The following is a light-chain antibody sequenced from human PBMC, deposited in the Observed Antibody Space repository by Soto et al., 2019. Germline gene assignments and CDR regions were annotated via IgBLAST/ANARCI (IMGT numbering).Light chain of an antibody. J-gene: IGKJ5*01. CDR3: QQYAGSTT. CDR2: GAS. Sequence: EIVLTQSPGTLSLSPGERATLSCWASQSVASTYLGWYQQKPGQAPRLLIYGASSRATGIPDRFSGSGSGTDFTLTISRLEPEDFALYYCQQYAGSTTFGQGPRLEIK. CDR1: QSVASTY. V-gene: IGKV3-20*01.